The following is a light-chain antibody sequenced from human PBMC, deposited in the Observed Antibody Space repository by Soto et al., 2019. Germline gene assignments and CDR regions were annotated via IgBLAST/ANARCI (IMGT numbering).Light chain of an antibody. CDR2: DVS. V-gene: IGLV2-14*01. CDR1: SSDVGGYNY. Sequence: LTQPASVSGSPRQSITISCTGTSSDVGGYNYVSRYQQHPGKAPKVMIYDVSNRPSGVSNRFSGSKSGNTAALTISGLQAEDDTDYYCSSYTSSSTLEGVFGTGTKVTVL. CDR3: SSYTSSSTLEGV. J-gene: IGLJ1*01.